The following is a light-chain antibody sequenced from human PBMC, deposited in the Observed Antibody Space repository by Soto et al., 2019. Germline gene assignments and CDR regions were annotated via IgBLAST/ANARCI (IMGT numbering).Light chain of an antibody. Sequence: EIVMTQSPATLSVSPGERATLSCRASQSVGSNLAWYQQKPGQAPRLLIYAASTRATGIPARFSGSGSGTDFTLTISGLQSEDFAVYYCQQHYEWPFTFGGGTKVDIK. J-gene: IGKJ4*01. V-gene: IGKV3D-15*01. CDR2: AAS. CDR3: QQHYEWPFT. CDR1: QSVGSN.